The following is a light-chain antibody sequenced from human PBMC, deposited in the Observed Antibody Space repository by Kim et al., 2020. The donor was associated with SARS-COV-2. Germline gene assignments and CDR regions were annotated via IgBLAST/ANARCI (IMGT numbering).Light chain of an antibody. CDR2: GAS. Sequence: EIVLTQSPDTLSLSPAERATLSCRASQSISNNYLAWYQQRPGQAPRLLIYGASGRATGIPDRFSGSGSGTDFTLTISRLEPEDFAVYYCQQYGSSPRSFGQGTKLEI. CDR1: QSISNNY. CDR3: QQYGSSPRS. J-gene: IGKJ2*01. V-gene: IGKV3-20*01.